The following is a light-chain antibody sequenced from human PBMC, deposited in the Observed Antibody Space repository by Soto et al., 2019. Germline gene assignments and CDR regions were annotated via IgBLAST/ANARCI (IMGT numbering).Light chain of an antibody. CDR1: QCVSSY. CDR2: DAS. CDR3: QQYNTWPPT. Sequence: EIVLTQSPATLSLSPGERATLSCRASQCVSSYLSWYPQKPGQAPRLLIHDASNRATGIPARFRGSGSGTDFTFTISSLQSEDFAVYYCQQYNTWPPTFGQGTKVDIK. V-gene: IGKV3-11*01. J-gene: IGKJ1*01.